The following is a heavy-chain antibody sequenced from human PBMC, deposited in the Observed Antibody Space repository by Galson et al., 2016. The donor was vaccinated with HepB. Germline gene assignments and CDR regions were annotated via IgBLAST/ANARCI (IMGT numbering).Heavy chain of an antibody. CDR2: MWYEGNNK. V-gene: IGHV3-30*02. Sequence: SLRLSCAASGFTVSNYGMHWVRQAPGKGLEWVAMMWYEGNNKYYADSVRGRFTISRDNSKNTLYLEMNSPRAEDTAVYYCAKDGYTIGGGPPWFDPWGRGTPVTASS. CDR1: GFTVSNYG. J-gene: IGHJ5*02. CDR3: AKDGYTIGGGPPWFDP. D-gene: IGHD3-3*01.